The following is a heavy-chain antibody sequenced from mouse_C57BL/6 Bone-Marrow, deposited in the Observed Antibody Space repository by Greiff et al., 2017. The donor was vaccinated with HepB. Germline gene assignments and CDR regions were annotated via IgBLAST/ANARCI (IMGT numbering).Heavy chain of an antibody. D-gene: IGHD2-4*01. CDR3: ARSLIYYDYTWFAY. CDR1: GYTFTSYG. J-gene: IGHJ3*01. V-gene: IGHV1-81*01. Sequence: VQRVESGAELARPGASVKLSCKASGYTFTSYGISWVKQRTGQGLEWIGEIYPRSGNTYYNEKFKGKATLTADKSSSTAYMELRSLTSEDSAVYFCARSLIYYDYTWFAYWGQGTLVTVSA. CDR2: IYPRSGNT.